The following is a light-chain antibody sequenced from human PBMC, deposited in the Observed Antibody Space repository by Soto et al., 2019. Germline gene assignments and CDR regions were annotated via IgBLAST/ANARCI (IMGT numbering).Light chain of an antibody. Sequence: EIVMTQSPATLSVSPGERATLSCRASQSVSSNLAWYQQKPGQAPRLLIYGATTRVTGIAARFSGSGSGTDFTLTISSLQSEDSAVYYCQHGRAFGPGTKVDIK. CDR1: QSVSSN. CDR2: GAT. J-gene: IGKJ3*01. V-gene: IGKV3-15*01. CDR3: QHGRA.